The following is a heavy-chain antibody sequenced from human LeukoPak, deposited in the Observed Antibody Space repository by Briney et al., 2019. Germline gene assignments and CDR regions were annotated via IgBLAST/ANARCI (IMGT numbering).Heavy chain of an antibody. Sequence: GGSLRLSCAASEFTFVRYAMNWVRQTPGKGLEWVSYISSSSFKIGYADSVKGRFTISRDNSKNSLYLQMDSLRVEDTAVYYCVRDPSYGSSWYYYMDVWGKGTTVTVSS. V-gene: IGHV3-48*04. CDR2: ISSSSFKI. D-gene: IGHD6-13*01. J-gene: IGHJ6*03. CDR1: EFTFVRYA. CDR3: VRDPSYGSSWYYYMDV.